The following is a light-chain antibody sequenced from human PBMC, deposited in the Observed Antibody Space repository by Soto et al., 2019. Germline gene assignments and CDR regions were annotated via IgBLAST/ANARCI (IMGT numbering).Light chain of an antibody. CDR1: QSVGSSY. V-gene: IGKV3D-20*02. CDR2: GAS. CDR3: QERNRWPRGT. Sequence: ELVFTQAPGTLSLSPGARATLSCRASQSVGSSYLAWYQQKPGQAPRLLIYGASSRATGIPARFSGSVSGTEHTLTISSLETEDFAVYYCQERNRWPRGTFGAGTKVEIK. J-gene: IGKJ4*01.